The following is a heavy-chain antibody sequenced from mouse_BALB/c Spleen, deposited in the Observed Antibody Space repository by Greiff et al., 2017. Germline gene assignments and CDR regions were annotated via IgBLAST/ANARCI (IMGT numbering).Heavy chain of an antibody. CDR3: ARSEPGDYFDY. Sequence: DVKLVESGGGLVQPGGSRKLSCAASGFTFSSFGMHWVRQAPEKGLEWVAYISSGSSTIYYADTVKGRFTISRDNPKNTLFLQMTSLRSEDTAMYYCARSEPGDYFDYWGQGTTLTVSS. J-gene: IGHJ2*01. CDR2: ISSGSSTI. CDR1: GFTFSSFG. V-gene: IGHV5-17*02.